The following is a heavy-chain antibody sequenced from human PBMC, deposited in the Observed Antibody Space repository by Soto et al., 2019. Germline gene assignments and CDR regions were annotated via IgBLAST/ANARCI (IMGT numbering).Heavy chain of an antibody. V-gene: IGHV3-30-3*01. CDR3: ARDYSRSYYDSYYYYYYGMDV. Sequence: GGSLRLSCAASGFTFSSYAMHWVRQAPGKGLEWVAVISYDGSNKYYADSVKDRFTISRDNSKNTLYLQMNSLRAEDTAVYYCARDYSRSYYDSYYYYYYGMDVWGQGTTVTVSS. CDR2: ISYDGSNK. CDR1: GFTFSSYA. J-gene: IGHJ6*02. D-gene: IGHD3-3*01.